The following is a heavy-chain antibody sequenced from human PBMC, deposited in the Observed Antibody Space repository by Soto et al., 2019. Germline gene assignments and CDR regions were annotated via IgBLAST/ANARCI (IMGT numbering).Heavy chain of an antibody. Sequence: ASVKVSCKASGYTFTSYGISWVRQAPGQGLEWMGWISAYNGNTNYAQKLQGRVTMTTDTSTSTVYMELSSLRSEDTAVYYCARDYLPSPFSGPGYYFDYWGQGTLVTVSS. CDR2: ISAYNGNT. J-gene: IGHJ4*02. D-gene: IGHD5-12*01. V-gene: IGHV1-18*01. CDR3: ARDYLPSPFSGPGYYFDY. CDR1: GYTFTSYG.